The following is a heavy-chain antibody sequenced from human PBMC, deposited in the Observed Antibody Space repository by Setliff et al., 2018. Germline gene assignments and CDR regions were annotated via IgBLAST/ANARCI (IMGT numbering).Heavy chain of an antibody. CDR2: FDPEDGET. CDR3: ATPRSGIIDAFDI. V-gene: IGHV1-24*01. J-gene: IGHJ3*02. Sequence: ASVKVSCKVSGYTLIELSMHWVRQAPGKGLEWMGGFDPEDGETIYAQKFQGRVTMTEDTSTDTAYMEPSSLRSEETAVYYCATPRSGIIDAFDIWGQGTMVTVSS. CDR1: GYTLIELS.